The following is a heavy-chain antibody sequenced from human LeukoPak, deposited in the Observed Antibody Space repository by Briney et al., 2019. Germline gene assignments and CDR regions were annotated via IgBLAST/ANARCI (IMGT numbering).Heavy chain of an antibody. CDR2: ISSNGGST. J-gene: IGHJ4*02. V-gene: IGHV3-64*01. CDR1: GFTFSSYA. Sequence: GGSLRPSCAASGFTFSSYAMHWVRQAPGKGLEYVSAISSNGGSTYYANSVKGRFTISRDNSKNTLYLQLGSLRAEDMAVYYCARSSGSYYKGPFDYWGQGTLVTVSS. CDR3: ARSSGSYYKGPFDY. D-gene: IGHD3-10*01.